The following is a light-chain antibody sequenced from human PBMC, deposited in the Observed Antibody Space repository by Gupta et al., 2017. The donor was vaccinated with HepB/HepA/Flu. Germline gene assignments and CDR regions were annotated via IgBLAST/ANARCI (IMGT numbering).Light chain of an antibody. J-gene: IGKJ4*01. V-gene: IGKV3-11*01. Sequence: ATLSLSPGERATLSCRASQSVSSYLAWYQQKPGQAPRLLIHDASNRATGIPARFSGSGSGTDFTLTISSLEPEDFAVYYCQQRSNWPPTFGGGTKVEIK. CDR2: DAS. CDR3: QQRSNWPPT. CDR1: QSVSSY.